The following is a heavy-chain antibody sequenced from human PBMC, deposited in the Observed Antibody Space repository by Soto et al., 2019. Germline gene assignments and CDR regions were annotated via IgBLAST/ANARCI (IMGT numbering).Heavy chain of an antibody. CDR1: GGSISSGGHY. D-gene: IGHD2-2*01. Sequence: QVRLQESGPGLVKPSQTLSLTCSVSGGSISSGGHYWTWIRQHPEKGLEWIDDIYYSGTSYSNPSLKSRVIMSVDTSKNQFSVRLSSVSAADTAVYYCARDPGGHCSTATCCRMDVWGHGTTVTVSS. J-gene: IGHJ6*02. CDR2: IYYSGTS. V-gene: IGHV4-31*02. CDR3: ARDPGGHCSTATCCRMDV.